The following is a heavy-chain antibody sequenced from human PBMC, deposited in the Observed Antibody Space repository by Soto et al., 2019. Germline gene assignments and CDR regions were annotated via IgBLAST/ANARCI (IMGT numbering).Heavy chain of an antibody. V-gene: IGHV1-8*01. CDR2: MNANVDAT. D-gene: IGHD3-10*01. CDR3: AREVVDGSSLWLDP. Sequence: GASVKVSCKASGFTFSTNDINLVRQAPGQGLQWMGWMNANVDATDSPQEFKGRVTMTWNASISTAYMELSNLKSDDTAVYYCAREVVDGSSLWLDPWGQGTLVTVSS. CDR1: GFTFSTND. J-gene: IGHJ5*02.